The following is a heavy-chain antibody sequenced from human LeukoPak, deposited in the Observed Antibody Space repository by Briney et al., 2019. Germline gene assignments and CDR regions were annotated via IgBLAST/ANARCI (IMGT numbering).Heavy chain of an antibody. J-gene: IGHJ3*02. Sequence: SETLSLTCTVSGGSISSSSYFWGWIRQPPGKGLEWIGSIYYSGSTYYNPSLKSRVRISVDTSKNQFSLKLSSVTAADTAVYYCARSTMVRGVITNDAFDIWGQGTMVTVSS. CDR3: ARSTMVRGVITNDAFDI. CDR1: GGSISSSSYF. CDR2: IYYSGST. D-gene: IGHD3-10*01. V-gene: IGHV4-39*07.